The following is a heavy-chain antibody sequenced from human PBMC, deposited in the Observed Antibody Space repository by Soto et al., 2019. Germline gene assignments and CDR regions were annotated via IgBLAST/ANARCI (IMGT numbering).Heavy chain of an antibody. V-gene: IGHV3-23*01. D-gene: IGHD2-15*01. Sequence: PGGSLRLSCAASGFTFSSYAMSWVRQAPGKGLEWVSAISGSGGSTYYADSVKGRFTISRDNSKNTLYLQMNSLRAEDTAVYYCAKDRDIVVVVAATVFDYWGQGTLVTVSS. J-gene: IGHJ4*02. CDR3: AKDRDIVVVVAATVFDY. CDR2: ISGSGGST. CDR1: GFTFSSYA.